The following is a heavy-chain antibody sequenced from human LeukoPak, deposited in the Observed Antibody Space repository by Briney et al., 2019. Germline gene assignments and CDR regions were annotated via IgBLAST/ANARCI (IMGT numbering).Heavy chain of an antibody. CDR2: IYYSGST. CDR3: ATQDGGY. Sequence: SETLSLTCTVSGGSISSSSYSWGWIRQPPGKGLEWIGSIYYSGSTYYNPSLKSRVTISVDTSKNQFSLKLSSVTAADTAVYYCATQDGGYWGQGTLVTVSS. D-gene: IGHD3-10*01. CDR1: GGSISSSSYS. J-gene: IGHJ4*02. V-gene: IGHV4-39*01.